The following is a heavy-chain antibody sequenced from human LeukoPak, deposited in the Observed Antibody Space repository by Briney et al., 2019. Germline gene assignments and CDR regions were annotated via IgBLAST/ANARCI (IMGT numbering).Heavy chain of an antibody. CDR2: IHYTGRT. D-gene: IGHD2-15*01. CDR1: GGSISTDY. J-gene: IGHJ6*03. Sequence: SETLSLTCTVSGGSISTDYWNWIRQPPGKGLEWIGYIHYTGRTNYNPSLKSRLTISIDTSKNQFSLTLTSVTAADTAVYYCARGHCSGGSCFLKRYYYYYMDVWGKGTTVTVSS. V-gene: IGHV4-59*01. CDR3: ARGHCSGGSCFLKRYYYYYMDV.